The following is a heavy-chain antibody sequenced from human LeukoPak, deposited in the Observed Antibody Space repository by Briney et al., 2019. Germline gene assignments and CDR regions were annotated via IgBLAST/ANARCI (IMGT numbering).Heavy chain of an antibody. J-gene: IGHJ5*02. CDR3: ARAGETIFGAPNWFDP. Sequence: ASVKVSCKTSGYTFTGRAMNWVRQAPGQGLEWMGWISAYNGNTNYAQKLQGRVTMTTDTSTSTAYMELRSLRSDDTAVYYCARAGETIFGAPNWFDPWGQGTLVTVSS. V-gene: IGHV1-18*01. CDR1: GYTFTGRA. CDR2: ISAYNGNT. D-gene: IGHD3-3*01.